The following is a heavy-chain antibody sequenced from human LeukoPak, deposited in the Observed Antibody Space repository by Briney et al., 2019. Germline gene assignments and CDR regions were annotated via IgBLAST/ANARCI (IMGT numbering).Heavy chain of an antibody. V-gene: IGHV1-2*02. D-gene: IGHD6-6*01. J-gene: IGHJ6*02. CDR3: ARVRSGSSLYFSNCYYYGMDV. Sequence: ASVKVSCKASGYTFTGYYMHWVRQAPGQGLEWMGWINPNSGGTNYAQKFQGRVTMTRDTSISTAYMELSRLRSDDTAVYYCARVRSGSSLYFSNCYYYGMDVWGQGTTVTVSS. CDR2: INPNSGGT. CDR1: GYTFTGYY.